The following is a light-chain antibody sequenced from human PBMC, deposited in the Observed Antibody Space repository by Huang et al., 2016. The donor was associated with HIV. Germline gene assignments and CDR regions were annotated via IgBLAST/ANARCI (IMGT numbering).Light chain of an antibody. CDR2: DAS. J-gene: IGKJ1*01. CDR1: QSLDKGF. V-gene: IGKV3-20*01. CDR3: HHYGATQWA. Sequence: ELVLTQSPGTLSSSPGGAAVISCRASQSLDKGFLAWYRQKPGQAPELLIFDASKRASDIPDRFVGRGSGTDFSLTSNGLDPEDFAFYFCHHYGATQWAFGRGTRVEMK.